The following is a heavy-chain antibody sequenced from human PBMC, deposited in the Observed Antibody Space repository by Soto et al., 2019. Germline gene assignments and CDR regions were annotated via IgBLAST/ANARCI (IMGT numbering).Heavy chain of an antibody. D-gene: IGHD1-26*01. Sequence: EVQLLESGGGLVQPGGSLRVSCAASGLTFSSSAMSWVHQAPGKGLEWISAITGGGGNTYYADSVKGRFTIARDNSKDTLYLLMNSLRVEDTAVYYCAKDPVGKWTQGYWGQGTLVTVSS. CDR3: AKDPVGKWTQGY. CDR1: GLTFSSSA. CDR2: ITGGGGNT. J-gene: IGHJ4*02. V-gene: IGHV3-23*01.